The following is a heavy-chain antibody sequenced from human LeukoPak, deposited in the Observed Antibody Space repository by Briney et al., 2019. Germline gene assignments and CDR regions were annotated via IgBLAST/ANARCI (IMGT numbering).Heavy chain of an antibody. Sequence: GGSLRLSCAASGFTFDDHAMSWVRQAPGKGLEWVSRINWNGGSTSYADSVKGRFTISRDNSKNTLYLQMNSLRAEDTAVYYCAKSRSRNMLTFGGVENWFDARGQGTLVTVSS. CDR1: GFTFDDHA. J-gene: IGHJ5*02. V-gene: IGHV3-20*04. CDR3: AKSRSRNMLTFGGVENWFDA. CDR2: INWNGGST. D-gene: IGHD3-16*01.